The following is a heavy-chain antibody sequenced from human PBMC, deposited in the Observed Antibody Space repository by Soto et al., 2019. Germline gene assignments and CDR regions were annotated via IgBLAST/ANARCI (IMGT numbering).Heavy chain of an antibody. D-gene: IGHD1-26*01. V-gene: IGHV1-2*02. J-gene: IGHJ4*02. CDR3: ARDLGGSRDS. Sequence: QVQLVQSGAEVKKPGASVKVSCKASGNTFTGYYIHWVRQAPEQGLEWMGWINPNNDGTTYGEKFQGRVTMTRDTSTSTAYMELSRLRSDDTAVYYCARDLGGSRDSWGQGTLVTVSS. CDR2: INPNNDGT. CDR1: GNTFTGYY.